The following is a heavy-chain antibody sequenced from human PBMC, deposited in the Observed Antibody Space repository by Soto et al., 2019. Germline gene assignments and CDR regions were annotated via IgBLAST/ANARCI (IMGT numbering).Heavy chain of an antibody. Sequence: GSLRLSCAASGFTFGTYTMNWVRQVPGKGLEWVSSIGTTSSYIYYADSVRGRFTISRDNAGGSVYLQMSSLRAEDTAVYYCARVMCGDCSSYYYYSMDVWGQGTTVTVSS. CDR2: IGTTSSYI. CDR1: GFTFGTYT. D-gene: IGHD2-21*02. CDR3: ARVMCGDCSSYYYYSMDV. J-gene: IGHJ6*02. V-gene: IGHV3-21*01.